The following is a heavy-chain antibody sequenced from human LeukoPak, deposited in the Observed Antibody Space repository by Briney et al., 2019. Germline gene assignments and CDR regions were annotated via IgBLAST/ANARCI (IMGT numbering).Heavy chain of an antibody. D-gene: IGHD3-3*01. CDR1: GYTFTNYD. CDR3: ARGISSRQIGYYFMDV. V-gene: IGHV1-8*01. Sequence: GASVKVSCKASGYTFTNYDVNWVRQAPGQGLEWMGWMNPINGNTAYGQKFQGRVTLTRDTSRDTAYMDLSSLGPDDTTVYFCARGISSRQIGYYFMDVWGKGTTLTVSS. J-gene: IGHJ6*03. CDR2: MNPINGNT.